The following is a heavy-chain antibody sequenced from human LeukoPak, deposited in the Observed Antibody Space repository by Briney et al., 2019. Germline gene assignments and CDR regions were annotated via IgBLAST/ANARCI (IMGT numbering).Heavy chain of an antibody. Sequence: GGSLRLSCAASGFTVSSNYMSWVRQAPGKGLEWVSVIYSGGSTYYADSVKGRFTISRDNAKNSLYLQMNSLRAEDTAVYYCARDFGVVPQNAFDIWGQGTMVTVSS. CDR3: ARDFGVVPQNAFDI. CDR2: IYSGGST. J-gene: IGHJ3*02. CDR1: GFTVSSNY. D-gene: IGHD3-3*01. V-gene: IGHV3-66*01.